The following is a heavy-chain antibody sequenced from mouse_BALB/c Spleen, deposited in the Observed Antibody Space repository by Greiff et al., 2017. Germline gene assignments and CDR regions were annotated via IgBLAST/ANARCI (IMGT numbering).Heavy chain of an antibody. CDR2: ISSGSSTI. Sequence: DVMLVESGGGLVQPGGSRKLSCAASGFTFSSFGMHWVRQAPEKGLEWVAYISSGSSTIYYADTVKGRFTISRDNPKNTLFLQMTSLRSEDTAMYYCARGGKYYYAMDYWGQGTSGTVSS. CDR3: ARGGKYYYAMDY. CDR1: GFTFSSFG. V-gene: IGHV5-17*02. J-gene: IGHJ4*01.